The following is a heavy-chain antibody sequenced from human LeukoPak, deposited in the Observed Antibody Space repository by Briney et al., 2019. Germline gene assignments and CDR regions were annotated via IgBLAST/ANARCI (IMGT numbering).Heavy chain of an antibody. Sequence: SGTLSLTCTVYGGSVIGVGHYWSWPRHSPVSGLEWIASFYYSGRTFYNPSIKSRVRLSVDTSTNQFSLKLTSVTAADTAVYYCSGRDCRRTTCFYWFFDLWGRGTHLSVSS. D-gene: IGHD2-2*01. CDR3: SGRDCRRTTCFYWFFDL. CDR1: GGSVIGVGHY. CDR2: FYYSGRT. V-gene: IGHV4-39*07. J-gene: IGHJ2*01.